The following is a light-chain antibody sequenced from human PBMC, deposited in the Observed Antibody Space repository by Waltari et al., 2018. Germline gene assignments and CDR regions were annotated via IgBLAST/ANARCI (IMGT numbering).Light chain of an antibody. CDR1: QAISSY. J-gene: IGKJ5*01. Sequence: IQLTQSPSSLSASVGDTLTITCRASQAISSYLAWYQQKPEKAPKILISAAFTLQSGVPPRFSGSGSGADFTLTISSLQPEDFATYYCQQFKTYPLTFGQGTRLEIK. V-gene: IGKV1-9*01. CDR2: AAF. CDR3: QQFKTYPLT.